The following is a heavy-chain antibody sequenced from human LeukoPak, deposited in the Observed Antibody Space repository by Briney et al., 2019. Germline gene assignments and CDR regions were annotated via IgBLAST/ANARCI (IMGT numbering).Heavy chain of an antibody. CDR2: IYHSGST. D-gene: IGHD5-12*01. CDR1: GGSISSSSYY. CDR3: ARSCRILDIVATIRARLGGNGFDI. J-gene: IGHJ3*02. Sequence: PSETLSLTCTVPGGSISSSSYYWGWIRQPPGKGLEWIGSIYHSGSTYYNPSLKSRVTIAVETSKNQFSLKLSSVTAAHKAVYYCARSCRILDIVATIRARLGGNGFDIWGQGTMVTVSS. V-gene: IGHV4-39*07.